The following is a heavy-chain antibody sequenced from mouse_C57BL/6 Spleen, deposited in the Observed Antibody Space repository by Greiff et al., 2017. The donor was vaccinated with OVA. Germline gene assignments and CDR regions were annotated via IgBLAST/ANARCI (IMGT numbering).Heavy chain of an antibody. CDR3: AITGTDYYAMDY. V-gene: IGHV1-52*01. CDR2: IDPSDSET. Sequence: VQLQQPGAELVRPGSSVKLSCKASGYTFTSYWMHWVKQRPIQGLEWIGNIDPSDSETHYNQKFKDKATLTVDKSSSTAYLQLSSLTSEDSAVYYCAITGTDYYAMDYWGQGTSVTVSS. CDR1: GYTFTSYW. D-gene: IGHD4-1*01. J-gene: IGHJ4*01.